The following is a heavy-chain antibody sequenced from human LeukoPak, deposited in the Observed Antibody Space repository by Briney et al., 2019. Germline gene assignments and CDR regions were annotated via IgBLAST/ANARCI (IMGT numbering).Heavy chain of an antibody. J-gene: IGHJ4*02. CDR1: GFTFSGSA. CDR2: IRSKANNYAT. Sequence: QAGGSLRLSCAASGFTFSGSAMHWVRQASGKGLEWVGRIRSKANNYATAYAASVKGRFTVSRDDSKNTVYLQMNSLKTEDTAVYYCSRRLGVSSGYYYWGQGTLVTVSS. CDR3: SRRLGVSSGYYY. V-gene: IGHV3-73*01. D-gene: IGHD3-22*01.